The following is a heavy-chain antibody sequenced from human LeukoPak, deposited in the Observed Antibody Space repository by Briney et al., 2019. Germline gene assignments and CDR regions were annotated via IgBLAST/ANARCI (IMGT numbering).Heavy chain of an antibody. CDR3: AKDRHAPGRYCSSTSCFPFDS. D-gene: IGHD2-2*01. CDR1: GFTFSSYA. Sequence: PGGSLRLSCVVPGFTFSSYAMSWVRQAPGKGLEWVSGISGSGGSTYYADSAKGRFTISRDNTKDTLYLQMNSLRAEDTAVYYCAKDRHAPGRYCSSTSCFPFDSWGQGTLVTVSS. CDR2: ISGSGGST. V-gene: IGHV3-23*01. J-gene: IGHJ5*01.